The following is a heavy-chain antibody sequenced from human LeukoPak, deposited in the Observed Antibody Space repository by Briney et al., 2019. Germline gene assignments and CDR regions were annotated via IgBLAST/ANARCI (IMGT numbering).Heavy chain of an antibody. V-gene: IGHV3-21*01. CDR3: AREPTD. Sequence: GGSLRLSCAASGFTFSSYSMNWVRLAPGKGLELVSSISFSGAYIYYADSVRSRSTISTDNAKNSLYLQMNSLRAEDAAVYYCAREPTDWGQGTLVTVSS. CDR2: ISFSGAYI. J-gene: IGHJ1*01. CDR1: GFTFSSYS. D-gene: IGHD2-21*02.